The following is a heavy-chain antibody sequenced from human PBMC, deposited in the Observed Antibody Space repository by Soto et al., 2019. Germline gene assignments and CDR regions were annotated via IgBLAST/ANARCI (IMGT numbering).Heavy chain of an antibody. V-gene: IGHV1-2*04. Sequence: GASVKVSCKASGYTFTGYYMHWVRQAPGQGLEWMGWINPNSGGTNYAQKFQGWVTMTRDTSISTAYMELSRLRSDDTAVYYCARDKGYSSSWSPNYYYYGMDVWGQGTTVTVSS. CDR1: GYTFTGYY. J-gene: IGHJ6*02. CDR2: INPNSGGT. CDR3: ARDKGYSSSWSPNYYYYGMDV. D-gene: IGHD6-13*01.